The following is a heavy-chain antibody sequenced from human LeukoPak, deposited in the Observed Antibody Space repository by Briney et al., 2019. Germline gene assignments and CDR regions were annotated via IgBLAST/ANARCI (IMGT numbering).Heavy chain of an antibody. CDR1: GFTFSSYA. J-gene: IGHJ4*02. CDR2: ISGSGGST. CDR3: AKYGRNYDSSGYYDY. Sequence: GGYLRLSCAASGFTFSSYAMSWVRQAPGKGLEWVSAISGSGGSTYYADSVKGRFTISRDNSKNTLYLQMNSLRAEDTDVYYCAKYGRNYDSSGYYDYWGQGTLVPVSS. V-gene: IGHV3-23*01. D-gene: IGHD3-22*01.